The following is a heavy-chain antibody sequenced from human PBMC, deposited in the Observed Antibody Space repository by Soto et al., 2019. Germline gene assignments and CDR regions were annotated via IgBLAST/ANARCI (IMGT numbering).Heavy chain of an antibody. CDR2: FYYTGIT. J-gene: IGHJ5*02. D-gene: IGHD2-15*01. CDR3: ARIGNSLVVVAASQPPYNWFDP. CDR1: GGSISNYY. V-gene: IGHV4-59*08. Sequence: TSETLSLTCTVSGGSISNYYWSWIRQPPGKGLEWIGYFYYTGITNYNPSLKSRISMSVDTSKNQFSLKLSSVTAADTAVYYCARIGNSLVVVAASQPPYNWFDPWGQGTLVTVSS.